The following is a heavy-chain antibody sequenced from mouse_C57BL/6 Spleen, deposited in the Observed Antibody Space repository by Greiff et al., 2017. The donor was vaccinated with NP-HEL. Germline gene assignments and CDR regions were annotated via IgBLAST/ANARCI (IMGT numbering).Heavy chain of an antibody. D-gene: IGHD2-3*01. CDR2: FHPYNDDT. CDR1: GYTFTTYP. V-gene: IGHV1-47*01. CDR3: ARGGGYDGYYDY. Sequence: QVQLKESGAELVKPGASVKMSCKASGYTFTTYPIEWMKQNHGKSLEWIGNFHPYNDDTKYNEKFKGKATLTVEKSSSTVYLELSRLTSDDSAVYYCARGGGYDGYYDYWGQGTTLTVSS. J-gene: IGHJ2*01.